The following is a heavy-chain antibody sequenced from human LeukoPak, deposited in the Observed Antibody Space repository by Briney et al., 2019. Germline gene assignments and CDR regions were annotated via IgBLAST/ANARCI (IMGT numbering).Heavy chain of an antibody. Sequence: PSETLSLTCTVSGGSISSYYWSWIRQPPGKGLEWIGYIYYSGSTNYNPSLKSRVTISVDTSKNQFSLKLSSVTAADTAVYYCAREGYGVYSSGWYAEGAFDYWGQGTLVTVSS. V-gene: IGHV4-59*01. CDR3: AREGYGVYSSGWYAEGAFDY. D-gene: IGHD6-19*01. CDR1: GGSISSYY. J-gene: IGHJ4*02. CDR2: IYYSGST.